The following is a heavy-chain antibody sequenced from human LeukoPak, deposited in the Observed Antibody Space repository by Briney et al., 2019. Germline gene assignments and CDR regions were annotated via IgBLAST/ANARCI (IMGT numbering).Heavy chain of an antibody. CDR3: AREAVGWDYFDY. CDR1: GGSISSGSYY. D-gene: IGHD2-15*01. J-gene: IGHJ4*02. Sequence: SQTPSLTCTVSGGSISSGSYYWSWIRQPAGKGLEWIGRIYTSGSTNYNPSLKSRVTISVDTSKNQFSLKLSSVTAADTAVYYCAREAVGWDYFDYWGQGTLVTVSS. V-gene: IGHV4-61*02. CDR2: IYTSGST.